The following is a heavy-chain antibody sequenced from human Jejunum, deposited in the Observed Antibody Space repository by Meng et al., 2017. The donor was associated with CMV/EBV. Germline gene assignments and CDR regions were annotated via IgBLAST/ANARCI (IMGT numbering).Heavy chain of an antibody. CDR1: GFSLSSYT. J-gene: IGHJ4*02. CDR2: INPSSTYI. Sequence: AASGFSLSSYTMNWVRQAPGKGLEWVSSINPSSTYIYYADSLKGRFTVSRDNAKNSLYLQINGLRAEDTAVYFCARGGGVAPYYFDYWGQGTLVTVSS. V-gene: IGHV3-21*01. D-gene: IGHD3-3*01. CDR3: ARGGGVAPYYFDY.